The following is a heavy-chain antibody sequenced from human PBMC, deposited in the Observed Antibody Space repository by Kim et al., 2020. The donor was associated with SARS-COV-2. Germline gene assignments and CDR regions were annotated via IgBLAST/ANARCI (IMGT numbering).Heavy chain of an antibody. D-gene: IGHD3-22*01. Sequence: SRKSRVTISVDTSKNQFSLKLSSVTAADTAVYYCARGGYYDSSGYRDFDYWGQGTLVTVSS. CDR3: ARGGYYDSSGYRDFDY. V-gene: IGHV4-34*01. J-gene: IGHJ4*02.